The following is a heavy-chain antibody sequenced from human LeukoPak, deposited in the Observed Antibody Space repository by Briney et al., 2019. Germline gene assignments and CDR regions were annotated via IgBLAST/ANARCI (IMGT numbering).Heavy chain of an antibody. CDR2: VSAANNP. D-gene: IGHD5-24*01. Sequence: ASVKVSCKASGYTFTSYGISWVRQAPGQGLELLGWVSAANNPEYSQKFQGRVVITRDASATTSYLELNSLRSEDTAVYYCAMSVEMPPIPSFDYWDQGTLVTVSS. CDR3: AMSVEMPPIPSFDY. CDR1: GYTFTSYG. J-gene: IGHJ4*02. V-gene: IGHV1-3*01.